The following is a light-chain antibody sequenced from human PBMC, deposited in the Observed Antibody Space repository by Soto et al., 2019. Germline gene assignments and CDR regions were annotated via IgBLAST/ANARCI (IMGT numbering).Light chain of an antibody. CDR1: QGISSY. Sequence: DIQLTQSPSFLSASVGDRVTITCRASQGISSYLDWYQQKPGKAPKLLIYAASTLQSGVPSRLRGSGYGTDFTFTISSMKNEDTDTYYCQQYDNVTLTFGGGTKVDIK. V-gene: IGKV1-9*01. CDR2: AAS. CDR3: QQYDNVTLT. J-gene: IGKJ4*01.